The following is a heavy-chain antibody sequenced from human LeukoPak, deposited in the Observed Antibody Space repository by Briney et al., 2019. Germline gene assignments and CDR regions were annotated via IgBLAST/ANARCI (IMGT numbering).Heavy chain of an antibody. V-gene: IGHV1-18*01. CDR2: ISAYNGNT. D-gene: IGHD6-19*01. J-gene: IGHJ3*02. CDR1: GYTFTSYG. Sequence: VASVKVSCKASGYTFTSYGISWVRQAPGQGLEWMRWISAYNGNTNYAQKLQGRVTMTTDTSTSTAYMELRSLRSDDTAVYYCARDVIAVTGTAAFDIWGQGTMVTVSS. CDR3: ARDVIAVTGTAAFDI.